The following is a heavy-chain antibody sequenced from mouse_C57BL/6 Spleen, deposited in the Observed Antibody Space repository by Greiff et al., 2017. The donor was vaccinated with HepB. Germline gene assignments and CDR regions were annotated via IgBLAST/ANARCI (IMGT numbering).Heavy chain of an antibody. CDR3: ARNVDYYGTWYFDV. V-gene: IGHV2-2*01. J-gene: IGHJ1*03. CDR2: IWSGGST. CDR1: GFSLTSYG. D-gene: IGHD1-1*01. Sequence: QVQLQQSGPGLVQPSQSLSITCTVSGFSLTSYGVHWVRQSPGKGLEWLGVIWSGGSTDYNAAFISRLSISKDNSKSQVFFKMNSLQADDTAIYYCARNVDYYGTWYFDVWGTGTTVTVSS.